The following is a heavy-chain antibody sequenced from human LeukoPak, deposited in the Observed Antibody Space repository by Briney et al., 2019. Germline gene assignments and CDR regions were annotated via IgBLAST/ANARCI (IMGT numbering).Heavy chain of an antibody. J-gene: IGHJ4*02. CDR1: GGTFSSYA. Sequence: GASVTVSCKASGGTFSSYAISWVRQAPGQGLEWMGGTTPIFGTANYAQKFQGRVTITADESTSTAYMELSSLRSGDTAVYYCARDASDRYGDPLTFDYWGQGTLVTVSS. CDR2: TTPIFGTA. V-gene: IGHV1-69*13. CDR3: ARDASDRYGDPLTFDY. D-gene: IGHD4-17*01.